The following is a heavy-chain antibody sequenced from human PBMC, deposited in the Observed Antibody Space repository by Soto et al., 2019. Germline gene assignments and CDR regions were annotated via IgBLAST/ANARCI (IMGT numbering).Heavy chain of an antibody. J-gene: IGHJ2*01. D-gene: IGHD4-17*01. V-gene: IGHV4-30-2*01. CDR1: GGSIASGAYS. CDR2: IFHDGSP. CDR3: ARDPHDYGDWYFDL. Sequence: QLQLHESGSGLVKPSQTLALTCSVSGGSIASGAYSWSWIRQPPGKGLEWIGYIFHDGSPYYSSSLKSRVTISVDKAKNQIALSLTSVTAAGTAVYYCARDPHDYGDWYFDLWGRGTLVNVSP.